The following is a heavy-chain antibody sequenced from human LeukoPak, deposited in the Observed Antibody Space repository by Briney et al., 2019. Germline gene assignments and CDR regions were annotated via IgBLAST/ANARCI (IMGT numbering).Heavy chain of an antibody. J-gene: IGHJ4*02. V-gene: IGHV4-39*07. Sequence: SETLSLTCTVSGGSISSSSYYWGWVRQPPGKGLEWIGSIYYSANTYYNPSLKSRVTISVDTSKNQFSLKLSSVTAADTAVYYCARVPTVTFFDYWGQGTLVTVSS. CDR1: GGSISSSSYY. CDR2: IYYSANT. D-gene: IGHD4-17*01. CDR3: ARVPTVTFFDY.